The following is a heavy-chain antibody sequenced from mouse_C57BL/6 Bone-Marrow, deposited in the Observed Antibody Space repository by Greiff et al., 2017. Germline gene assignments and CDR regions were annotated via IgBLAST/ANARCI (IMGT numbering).Heavy chain of an antibody. Sequence: VQLQQPGAELVKPGASVKLSCKASGYTFTSYWMHWVKQRPGQGLEWIGMIHPNSGSTNYNEKFKSKATLTVDKSSSTAYMHLSSLTSEDSAVYYCARCYYGSSRYFDYWGQGTTLTVSS. CDR2: IHPNSGST. CDR3: ARCYYGSSRYFDY. CDR1: GYTFTSYW. D-gene: IGHD1-1*01. V-gene: IGHV1-64*01. J-gene: IGHJ2*01.